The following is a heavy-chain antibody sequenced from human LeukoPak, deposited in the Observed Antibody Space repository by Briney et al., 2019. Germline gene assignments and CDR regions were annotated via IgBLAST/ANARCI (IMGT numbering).Heavy chain of an antibody. V-gene: IGHV4-59*08. D-gene: IGHD1-26*01. CDR1: GGSLSSYY. Sequence: PSETLSLTCTVSGGSLSSYYWSWIRQPPGKGLEWIGFIDYSGSTNYSPSLKSRVTISVDTSKNNFSLKLSSVTAAETAVYYCARLQVGATFDVWGQGALVAVSS. J-gene: IGHJ4*02. CDR2: IDYSGST. CDR3: ARLQVGATFDV.